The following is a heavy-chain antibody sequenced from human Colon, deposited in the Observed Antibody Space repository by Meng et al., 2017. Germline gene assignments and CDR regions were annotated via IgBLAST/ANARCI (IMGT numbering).Heavy chain of an antibody. J-gene: IGHJ4*02. CDR3: ARENDSGNSYDH. D-gene: IGHD3-10*01. V-gene: IGHV4-4*02. CDR1: GTSISRSNW. CDR2: IYHIGST. Sequence: VRLQESGPGLVKLSGPLSLTCAVSGTSISRSNWWTWVRQAPGKGLEWIGEIYHIGSTNYNPSLKSRVTILVDESKNEFSLKLTSVTAADTAVYYCARENDSGNSYDHWGRGTLVTVSS.